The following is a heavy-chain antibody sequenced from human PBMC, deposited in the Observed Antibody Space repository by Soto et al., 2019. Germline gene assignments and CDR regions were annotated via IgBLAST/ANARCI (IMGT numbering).Heavy chain of an antibody. CDR3: ARALRRYYYYGMDV. J-gene: IGHJ6*02. Sequence: PSETLSLTCTVSGGSISSYYWSWIRQPPGKGLEWIGYIYYSGSTNYNPSLKGRVTISVDTSKNQFSLKLSSVTAADTAVYYCARALRRYYYYGMDVWGQGTTVTVSS. D-gene: IGHD3-16*01. V-gene: IGHV4-59*01. CDR1: GGSISSYY. CDR2: IYYSGST.